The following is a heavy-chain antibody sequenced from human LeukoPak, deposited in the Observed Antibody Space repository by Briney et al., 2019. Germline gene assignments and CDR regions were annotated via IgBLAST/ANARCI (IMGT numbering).Heavy chain of an antibody. CDR1: GGSISSYY. CDR2: IYYSGST. CDR3: ARHESSGSYYDPFDY. V-gene: IGHV4-59*08. Sequence: PSETLSLTCTVSGGSISSYYWSWIRQPPGKGLEWIGYIYYSGSTNYNPSLKSRVTISVDTSKNQFSLKLSSVTAADTAVYYCARHESSGSYYDPFDYWGQGTLVTVSS. D-gene: IGHD1-26*01. J-gene: IGHJ4*02.